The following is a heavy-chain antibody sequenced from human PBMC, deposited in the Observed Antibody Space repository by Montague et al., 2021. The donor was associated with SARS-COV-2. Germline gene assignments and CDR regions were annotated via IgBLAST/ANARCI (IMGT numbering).Heavy chain of an antibody. Sequence: SETLSLTCTVSGDSVSSGSYYWSWIRQPPGKGLEWIGYIYYSGSTNYSPSLKSRVTISVDTSKNQFSLKLSSVTAADTAAYYCARHPWHITIFGVVTRYGMDVWGQGTTVTVSS. CDR1: GDSVSSGSYY. CDR2: IYYSGST. D-gene: IGHD3-3*01. V-gene: IGHV4-61*01. J-gene: IGHJ6*02. CDR3: ARHPWHITIFGVVTRYGMDV.